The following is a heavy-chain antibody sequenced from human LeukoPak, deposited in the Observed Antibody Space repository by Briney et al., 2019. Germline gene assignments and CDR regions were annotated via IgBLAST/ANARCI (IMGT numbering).Heavy chain of an antibody. CDR2: IIPIFGTA. Sequence: SVKVSCKASGYTFTGYYMHWVRQAPGQGLEWMGGIIPIFGTADYAQKFQGRVTITADESTSTAYMELSSLRSEDTAVYYCARGYYDSSGYYYPEIYYYYYGMDVWGQGTTVTVSS. V-gene: IGHV1-69*13. J-gene: IGHJ6*02. CDR3: ARGYYDSSGYYYPEIYYYYYGMDV. CDR1: GYTFTGYY. D-gene: IGHD3-22*01.